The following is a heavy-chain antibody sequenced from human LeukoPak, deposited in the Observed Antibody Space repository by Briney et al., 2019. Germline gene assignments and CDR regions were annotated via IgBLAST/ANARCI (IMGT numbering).Heavy chain of an antibody. Sequence: GGTLRLSCAASGFTFSSYGMSWVPQAPGKGLEWVSAISGSGGSTYYADSVKGRFTISRDNSKNTLYLQMNSLRAEDTAVYYCARVRWELLPDYWGQGTLVTVSS. CDR3: ARVRWELLPDY. CDR2: ISGSGGST. J-gene: IGHJ4*02. V-gene: IGHV3-23*01. CDR1: GFTFSSYG. D-gene: IGHD1-26*01.